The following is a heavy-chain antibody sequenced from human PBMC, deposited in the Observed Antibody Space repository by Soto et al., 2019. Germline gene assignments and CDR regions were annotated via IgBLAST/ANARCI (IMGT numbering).Heavy chain of an antibody. CDR2: FSGSSSGSGT. Sequence: EVQLLESGGGLVQPGGSLRLSCAASGFAFSSYAMSWVRQAPGKGLEWVSSFSGSSSGSGTYYADAVKGRFTISRDNSKNTLYLQMSSLRAEDTAVYYCAKDRGFTDPFDYWGQGDLVTVSS. CDR1: GFAFSSYA. J-gene: IGHJ4*02. CDR3: AKDRGFTDPFDY. D-gene: IGHD3-10*01. V-gene: IGHV3-23*01.